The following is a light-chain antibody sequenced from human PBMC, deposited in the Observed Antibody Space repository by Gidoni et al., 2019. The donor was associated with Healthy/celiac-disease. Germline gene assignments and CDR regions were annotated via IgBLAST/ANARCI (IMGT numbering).Light chain of an antibody. CDR2: DAS. J-gene: IGKJ4*01. V-gene: IGKV3-11*01. Sequence: EIVLTQSPATLSLSPGERDTLSCRASQSVSSYLAWYQQKPGQAPRLLIYDASNRATGIPARFSGSGSGTDFTLNISSLEPEDFAVYYCQQRSNWPPSLTFGGGTKVEIK. CDR3: QQRSNWPPSLT. CDR1: QSVSSY.